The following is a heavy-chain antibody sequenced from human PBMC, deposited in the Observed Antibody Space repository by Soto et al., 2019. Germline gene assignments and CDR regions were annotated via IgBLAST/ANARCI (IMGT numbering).Heavy chain of an antibody. Sequence: QVQLKQSGPGLVRPSGTLSLTCRVSGTSISSSYWWAWVRQSPGKGLEWIGEIYHNGITKYNPSLKSRVSMSIVESNHQFSLKLTSVTAADTAVYYCATVPPRIVVVLAEFPTWGQGTLVTVSS. J-gene: IGHJ4*02. CDR1: GTSISSSYW. D-gene: IGHD2-21*01. CDR2: IYHNGIT. V-gene: IGHV4-4*02. CDR3: ATVPPRIVVVLAEFPT.